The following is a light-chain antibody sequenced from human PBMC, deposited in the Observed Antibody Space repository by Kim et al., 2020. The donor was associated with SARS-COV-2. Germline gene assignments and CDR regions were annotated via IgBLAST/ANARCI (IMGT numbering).Light chain of an antibody. Sequence: QSVLTQPPSVSGAPGQRVTISCTGSSSNIGAGYDVHWYQQLPGTAPKLLMYDTTSRPSGVPDRFSGSKSDTSASLAITGLQAEDEADYYCQSYDSSLSGSVFGGGTQLTVL. CDR1: SSNIGAGYD. V-gene: IGLV1-40*01. J-gene: IGLJ3*02. CDR3: QSYDSSLSGSV. CDR2: DTT.